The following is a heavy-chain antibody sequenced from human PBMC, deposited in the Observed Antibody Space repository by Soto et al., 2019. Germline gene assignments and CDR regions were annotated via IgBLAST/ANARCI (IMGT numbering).Heavy chain of an antibody. CDR3: ARAPSDTNYDY. J-gene: IGHJ4*02. CDR1: GFTFDAYT. CDR2: ISWDGGST. Sequence: EVQLVESGGVVVQPGGSLRLSCAASGFTFDAYTMHWVRQAPGKGLEWVSLISWDGGSTYYADAVKGRFTISRDNSKNSLYMQMNSLRTEDTALYYCARAPSDTNYDYWGQGTLVTVSS. D-gene: IGHD2-21*02. V-gene: IGHV3-43*01.